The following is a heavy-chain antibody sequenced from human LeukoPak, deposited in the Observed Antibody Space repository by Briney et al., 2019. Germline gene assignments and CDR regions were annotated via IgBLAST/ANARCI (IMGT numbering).Heavy chain of an antibody. CDR1: GGTFSSYA. CDR2: INPNSGDT. CDR3: ARGYRNWNDKVLAY. D-gene: IGHD1-1*01. Sequence: ASVKVSCKASGGTFSSYAISWVRQAPGQGLEWMGWINPNSGDTNYAQKFQGRVTMTRDTSISTAYMELSRLKSDDTAVYYCARGYRNWNDKVLAYWGQGTLVTVSS. V-gene: IGHV1-2*02. J-gene: IGHJ4*02.